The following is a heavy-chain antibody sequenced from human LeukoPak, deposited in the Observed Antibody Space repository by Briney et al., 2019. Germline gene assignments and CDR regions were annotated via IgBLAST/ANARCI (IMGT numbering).Heavy chain of an antibody. CDR2: IRYAGSNK. Sequence: GGSLRPSCAASGFTFSSYAMHWVRQAPGKGLEWVAFIRYAGSNKYYADSVKGRFTISRDNSKNTLYLQINSLRAEDTAVYYCAKKWSGDYDSSGINDAFDIWGQGTMVTVSS. V-gene: IGHV3-30*02. D-gene: IGHD3-22*01. CDR3: AKKWSGDYDSSGINDAFDI. J-gene: IGHJ3*02. CDR1: GFTFSSYA.